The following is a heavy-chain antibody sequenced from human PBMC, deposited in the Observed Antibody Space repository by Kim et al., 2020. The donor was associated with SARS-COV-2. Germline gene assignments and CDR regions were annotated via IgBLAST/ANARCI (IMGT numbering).Heavy chain of an antibody. J-gene: IGHJ5*02. CDR3: ARMRYSGYEPLGGWFDP. Sequence: SETLSLTCAVYGGSFSGYYWSWIRQPPGKGLEWIGEISHSGSTNYNPAPKSRVTISVDTSRKQFSLKLISMTAADTAVYYCARMRYSGYEPLGGWFDPWGQGTLVTVSS. V-gene: IGHV4-34*01. CDR2: ISHSGST. CDR1: GGSFSGYY. D-gene: IGHD5-12*01.